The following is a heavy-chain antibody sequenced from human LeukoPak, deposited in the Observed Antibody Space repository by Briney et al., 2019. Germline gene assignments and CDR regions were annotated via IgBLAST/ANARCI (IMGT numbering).Heavy chain of an antibody. CDR1: GFRLSGYA. V-gene: IGHV3-23*01. Sequence: GGSLRLSCAGSGFRLSGYAMTWVRQAPGKGLEWVSSITGSGGRTNYAESVKGRFTISRDNSKSTLYLQMNNLSPEDTATYYCVKEGRHYFNSYMDVWGNGTTVIVSS. CDR3: VKEGRHYFNSYMDV. J-gene: IGHJ6*03. CDR2: ITGSGGRT.